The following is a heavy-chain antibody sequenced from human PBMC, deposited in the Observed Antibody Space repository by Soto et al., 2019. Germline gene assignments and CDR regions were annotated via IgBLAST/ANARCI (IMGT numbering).Heavy chain of an antibody. CDR1: VVTCIIYC. CDR2: ILYDGSKK. CDR3: VKAGRSGWPYLADMEV. D-gene: IGHD6-19*01. Sequence: WWSXRLSCSSSVVTCIIYCMHLFRHAPGKGLECVAVILYDGSKKYYADSVKGRFTISRYNYKNALYLQMSSLRAEDTALYYCVKAGRSGWPYLADMEVWGRGTTV. J-gene: IGHJ6*01. V-gene: IGHV3-30*18.